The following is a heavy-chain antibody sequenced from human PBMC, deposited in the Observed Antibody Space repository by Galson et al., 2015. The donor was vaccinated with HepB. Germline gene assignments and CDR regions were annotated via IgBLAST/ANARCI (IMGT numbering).Heavy chain of an antibody. V-gene: IGHV3-48*01. J-gene: IGHJ6*02. CDR1: GFTFSSYS. CDR2: ISSSSII. CDR3: ARAAMGRYSYYGMDV. Sequence: SLRLSCAASGFTFSSYSMNWVRQAPGKGLEWVSYISSSSIIYYADSVKGRFTISRDNAKSSLYLQMNSLRAEDTAVYYCARAAMGRYSYYGMDVWGQGTTVTVSS.